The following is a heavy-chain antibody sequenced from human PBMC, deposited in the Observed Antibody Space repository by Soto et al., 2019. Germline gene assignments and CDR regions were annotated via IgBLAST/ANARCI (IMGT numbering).Heavy chain of an antibody. Sequence: QVQLVQSGAEVKKPGASVKVSCKASGYTFTNYGITWVRQAPGQGLEWMGWISDYNGNTFYGKKFQGRVTMTTDTYTRTAYMAPKSLRSDDTAVYYCAREGYYSGSGTYSPPRYYGMDAWGQGTTVTVSS. CDR3: AREGYYSGSGTYSPPRYYGMDA. J-gene: IGHJ6*02. V-gene: IGHV1-18*01. D-gene: IGHD3-10*01. CDR1: GYTFTNYG. CDR2: ISDYNGNT.